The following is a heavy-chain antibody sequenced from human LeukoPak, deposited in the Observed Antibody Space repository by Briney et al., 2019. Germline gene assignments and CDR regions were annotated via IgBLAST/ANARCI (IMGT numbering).Heavy chain of an antibody. CDR1: GYTFTSYG. J-gene: IGHJ3*02. Sequence: GASVKVSCKASGYTFTSYGISWVRQAPGQGLEWMGWISAYNGNTNYAQKLQGRVAMTTDTSTSTAYMELRGLRSDDTAVYYCARSLDYGGNYDAFDIWGQGTMVTVSS. D-gene: IGHD4-23*01. CDR2: ISAYNGNT. CDR3: ARSLDYGGNYDAFDI. V-gene: IGHV1-18*01.